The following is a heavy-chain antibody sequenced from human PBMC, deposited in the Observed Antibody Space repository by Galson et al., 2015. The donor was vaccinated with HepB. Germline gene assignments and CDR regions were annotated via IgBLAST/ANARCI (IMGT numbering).Heavy chain of an antibody. J-gene: IGHJ4*02. Sequence: SLRLSCAASRFTFSSYAMHWVRQAPGKGLEWVAVISYDGSNKYYADSVKGRFTISRDNSKNTLYLQMNSLRAEDTAVYYCAILPYSSPVGWGQGTLVTVSS. CDR3: AILPYSSPVG. D-gene: IGHD6-13*01. V-gene: IGHV3-30-3*01. CDR2: ISYDGSNK. CDR1: RFTFSSYA.